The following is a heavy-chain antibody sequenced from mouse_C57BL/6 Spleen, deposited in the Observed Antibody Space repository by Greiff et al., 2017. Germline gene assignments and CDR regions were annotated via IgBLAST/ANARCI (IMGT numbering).Heavy chain of an antibody. V-gene: IGHV5-9-1*02. CDR3: TRGFTGNLFFDY. D-gene: IGHD4-1*01. J-gene: IGHJ2*01. Sequence: EVKLMESGEGLVKPGGSLKLSCAASGFTFSSYAMSWVRQTPEKRLEWVAYISSGGDYIYYADTVKGRFTISRDNASNTLYLQMSSLKSEDTAMYYCTRGFTGNLFFDYWGQGTTLTVSS. CDR2: ISSGGDYI. CDR1: GFTFSSYA.